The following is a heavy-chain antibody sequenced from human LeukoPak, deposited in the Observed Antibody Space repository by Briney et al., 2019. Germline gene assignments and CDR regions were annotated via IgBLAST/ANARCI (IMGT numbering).Heavy chain of an antibody. CDR1: GYSFTSCW. V-gene: IGHV5-51*01. CDR2: IYPGDSDT. J-gene: IGHJ5*02. Sequence: GESLKISCKGSGYSFTSCWIGWVRQMPGKGLEWMGIIYPGDSDTRYSPSFQGHVTISADKSISTAYLQWSSLKASDTAMYYCARHGDCSSTSCLKAGFDPWGQGTLATVSS. D-gene: IGHD2-2*01. CDR3: ARHGDCSSTSCLKAGFDP.